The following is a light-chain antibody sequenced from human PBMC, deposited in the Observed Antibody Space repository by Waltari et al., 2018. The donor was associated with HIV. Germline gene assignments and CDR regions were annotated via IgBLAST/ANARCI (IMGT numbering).Light chain of an antibody. V-gene: IGKV3-15*01. J-gene: IGKJ2*01. Sequence: EVVMTQSPVTLSVSRGERVTLSCRASQSVNSHLAWYQHKPGQAPRLLIYGAATRATGIPARFSGSGSGTEFSLTISSLQSEDSAVYYCQQYNNWPPYTFGQGTKLEIK. CDR2: GAA. CDR1: QSVNSH. CDR3: QQYNNWPPYT.